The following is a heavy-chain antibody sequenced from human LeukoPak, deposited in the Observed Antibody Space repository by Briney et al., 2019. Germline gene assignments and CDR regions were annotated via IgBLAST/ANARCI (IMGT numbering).Heavy chain of an antibody. Sequence: ASVKVSCKASGYTFTGYYMHWVRQAPGEGLEWMGWINPNIGGTNYAQKFQGRVTMTRDTSISTAYMELSRLRSDDTAVYYCARDRWGETYAYYYYGMDVWGQGTTVTVSS. CDR1: GYTFTGYY. D-gene: IGHD2-21*01. J-gene: IGHJ6*02. CDR2: INPNIGGT. V-gene: IGHV1-2*02. CDR3: ARDRWGETYAYYYYGMDV.